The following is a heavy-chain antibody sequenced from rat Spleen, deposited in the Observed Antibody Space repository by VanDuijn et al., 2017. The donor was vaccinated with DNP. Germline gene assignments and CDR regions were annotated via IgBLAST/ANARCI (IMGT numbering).Heavy chain of an antibody. CDR3: VRPTTGAFAY. D-gene: IGHD1-4*01. V-gene: IGHV5-31*01. CDR2: ITSSGGST. J-gene: IGHJ3*01. Sequence: EVQLVESGGDLVQPGRSLKLSCVASGFTFNNYWMTWIRQVPGKGLEWVASITSSGGSTYYPDSVKGRFTISRDNARSTLYLQMNSLRSEDMATYYCVRPTTGAFAYWGQGTLVTVSS. CDR1: GFTFNNYW.